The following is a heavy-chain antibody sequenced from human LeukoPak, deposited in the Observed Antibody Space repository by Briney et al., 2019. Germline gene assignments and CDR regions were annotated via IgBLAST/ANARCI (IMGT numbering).Heavy chain of an antibody. Sequence: SVKVSCKASGGTFSSYAISWVRQAPGQGLEWMGRIIPILGIANYAQKFQGRVTITADKSTGTAYMELSSLRSEDTAVYYCARSRGYSYGYVKDYWGQGTLVTVSS. V-gene: IGHV1-69*04. CDR2: IIPILGIA. D-gene: IGHD5-18*01. CDR3: ARSRGYSYGYVKDY. J-gene: IGHJ4*02. CDR1: GGTFSSYA.